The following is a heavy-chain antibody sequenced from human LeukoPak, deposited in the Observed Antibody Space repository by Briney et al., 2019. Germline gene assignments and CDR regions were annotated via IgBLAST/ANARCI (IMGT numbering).Heavy chain of an antibody. CDR3: ARGKTSDDIIEDAFDI. CDR2: LYSGGGA. J-gene: IGHJ3*02. CDR1: GFSVNTNY. D-gene: IGHD3-9*01. V-gene: IGHV3-66*01. Sequence: SGGSLRLSCAASGFSVNTNYMTWVRQAPGKGLEWVSVLYSGGGAYYADSVKDRFTISRDYSQNTLLLQMNSLRAEDTALYYCARGKTSDDIIEDAFDIWGQGTMVAVSS.